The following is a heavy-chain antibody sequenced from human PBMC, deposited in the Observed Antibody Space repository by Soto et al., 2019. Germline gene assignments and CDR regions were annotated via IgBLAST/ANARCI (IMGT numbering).Heavy chain of an antibody. V-gene: IGHV3-23*01. Sequence: EVQLLESGGGLVQPGGSLRLSCAASGFTFSSYAMSWVRQAPGKGRAWVSSISSSGGSTYYADSVKGRFAISRDNSKNTLYLQMSSLRAENTAVYYSAKDTEIWSAYYSYFDYWGQGTLVTVSS. CDR2: ISSSGGST. J-gene: IGHJ4*02. CDR3: AKDTEIWSAYYSYFDY. CDR1: GFTFSSYA. D-gene: IGHD3-3*01.